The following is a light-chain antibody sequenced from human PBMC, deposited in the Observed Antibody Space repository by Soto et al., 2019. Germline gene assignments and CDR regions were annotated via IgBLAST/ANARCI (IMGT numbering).Light chain of an antibody. V-gene: IGKV1-39*01. CDR1: QSISSY. J-gene: IGKJ1*01. CDR2: AAS. CDR3: QQSYRTPTWT. Sequence: DIQMTQSPSSLSASVGDRVTITCRASQSISSYLNWYQQKPGKAPTLLIYAASSLQSGVPSRFSGSGSGTDFTLTISSLQPEDFENYSCQQSYRTPTWTFGQGTKVDIK.